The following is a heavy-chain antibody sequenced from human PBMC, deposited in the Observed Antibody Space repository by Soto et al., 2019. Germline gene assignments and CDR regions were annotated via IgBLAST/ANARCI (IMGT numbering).Heavy chain of an antibody. V-gene: IGHV3-23*01. Sequence: EVQLLESGGGLVQPGGSLRLSCAASGFTFSRYDMSWVRQAPGKGLEWVSAISGSGGSTYYADSVKGRFTISRDNSKNTLYLQMNSLRAEDTAVYYCAKAGSSWYMGYFDYWGQGTLVTVSS. CDR3: AKAGSSWYMGYFDY. CDR2: ISGSGGST. J-gene: IGHJ4*02. CDR1: GFTFSRYD. D-gene: IGHD6-13*01.